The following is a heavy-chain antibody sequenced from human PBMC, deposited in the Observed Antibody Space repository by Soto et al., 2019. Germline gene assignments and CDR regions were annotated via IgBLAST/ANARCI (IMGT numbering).Heavy chain of an antibody. CDR1: GGSISSYY. Sequence: SETLSLTCTVSGGSISSYYWSWIRQPPGKGLEWIGYIYYSGSTNYNPSLKSRVTISVDTSKNQFSLKLSSVTAADTAVYYCARDLNFTGMDVWGQGTTVTVSS. J-gene: IGHJ6*02. V-gene: IGHV4-59*01. CDR2: IYYSGST. CDR3: ARDLNFTGMDV.